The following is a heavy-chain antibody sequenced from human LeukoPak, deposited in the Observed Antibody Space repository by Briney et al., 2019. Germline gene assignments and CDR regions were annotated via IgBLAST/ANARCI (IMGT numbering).Heavy chain of an antibody. J-gene: IGHJ6*03. CDR2: IYTSGST. CDR3: ARGYDFWSGYLYRYYYMDV. Sequence: PSETLSLTCTVSGGSISSYYWSWIRQPAGKGLEWIGRIYTSGSTNYNPSLESRVTMSVDTSKNQFSLKLSSVTAADTAVYYCARGYDFWSGYLYRYYYMDVWGKGTTVTVSS. V-gene: IGHV4-4*07. CDR1: GGSISSYY. D-gene: IGHD3-3*01.